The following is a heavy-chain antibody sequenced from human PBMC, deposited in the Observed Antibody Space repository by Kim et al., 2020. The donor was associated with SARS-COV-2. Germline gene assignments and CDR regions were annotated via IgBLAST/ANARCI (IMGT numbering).Heavy chain of an antibody. CDR1: GFTFSSYG. Sequence: GGSLRLSCAASGFTFSSYGMHWVRQAPGKGLEWVAVISYDGSNKYYADSVKGRFTISRDNSKNTLYLQMNSLRAEDTAVYYCARASYDFWRGYCCDYWG. J-gene: IGHJ4*01. D-gene: IGHD3-3*01. V-gene: IGHV3-30*03. CDR3: ARASYDFWRGYCCDY. CDR2: ISYDGSNK.